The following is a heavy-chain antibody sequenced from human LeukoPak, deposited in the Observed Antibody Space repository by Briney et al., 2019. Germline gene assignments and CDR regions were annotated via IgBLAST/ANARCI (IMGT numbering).Heavy chain of an antibody. D-gene: IGHD3-10*01. CDR2: VWHDGGNK. Sequence: GRSLRLSCAAPGFTFSSYAIHWIRQAPGKGLGWVSLVWHDGGNKYYADSVKGRFAITRDNTNNTVYLQMLSPGAEDTAVYYCAGELFGSGSYPDYWGQGTLVTVSS. CDR1: GFTFSSYA. CDR3: AGELFGSGSYPDY. J-gene: IGHJ4*02. V-gene: IGHV3-33*01.